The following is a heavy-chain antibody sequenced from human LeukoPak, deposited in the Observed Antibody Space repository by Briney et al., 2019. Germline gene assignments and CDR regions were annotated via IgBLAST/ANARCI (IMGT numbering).Heavy chain of an antibody. V-gene: IGHV3-30*03. CDR2: ISYDGSNK. CDR1: GFTFSSYG. D-gene: IGHD1-26*01. J-gene: IGHJ4*02. CDR3: ARGGGIYGFWDY. Sequence: PGGSLRLSCAASGFTFSSYGMHWVRQAPGKGLEWVAVISYDGSNKYYADSVKGRFTITRDNSKSTLYLQMNSLRVEDTAVYYCARGGGIYGFWDYWGQGTLVTVSS.